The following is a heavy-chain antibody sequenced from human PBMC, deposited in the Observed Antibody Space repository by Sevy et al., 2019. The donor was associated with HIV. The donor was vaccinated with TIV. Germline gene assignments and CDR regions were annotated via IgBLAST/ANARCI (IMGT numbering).Heavy chain of an antibody. V-gene: IGHV3-21*01. J-gene: IGHJ3*02. CDR2: ISGFSNYI. Sequence: GGSLRLSCAASGFTFSSYSMHWVRQAPGKGLEWVSSISGFSNYIYYADSMKGRFSISRDNAKNSLYLQMISLRAEDTAVFYWARAVPATDAFDIWGQGTLVTVSS. D-gene: IGHD6-19*01. CDR1: GFTFSSYS. CDR3: ARAVPATDAFDI.